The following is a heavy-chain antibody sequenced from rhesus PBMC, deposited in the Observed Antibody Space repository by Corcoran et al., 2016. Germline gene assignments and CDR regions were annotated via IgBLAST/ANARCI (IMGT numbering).Heavy chain of an antibody. CDR3: TRTLGGSFDY. Sequence: QLQLQESGPGLVKPSETLFLTCAVSGGSIGSNYWSWIRQPPGKGLEWIGRISGSGGSNDDNPSIKRRVTMSTDTSKNQFSLNLRSVTAADTAIYYWTRTLGGSFDYWGQGVLVTVSS. D-gene: IGHD5-42*01. J-gene: IGHJ4*01. V-gene: IGHV4-173*01. CDR2: ISGSGGSN. CDR1: GGSIGSNY.